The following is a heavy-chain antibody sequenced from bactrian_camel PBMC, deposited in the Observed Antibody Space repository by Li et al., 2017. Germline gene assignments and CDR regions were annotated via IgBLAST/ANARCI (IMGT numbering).Heavy chain of an antibody. D-gene: IGHD5*01. CDR1: GYTYAASGYC. V-gene: IGHV3S26*01. J-gene: IGHJ4*01. CDR2: IDSDDGDGSA. Sequence: HVQLVESGGGSVQAGGSLTLSCVASGYTYAASGYCMAWFRQSPGKEREGVATIDSDDGDGSATYADFVKGRFTISKDSAKNTLYLQMDNLKPEDTGMYYCAAWRGGDGCRVDTWRSCEFRYSGQGTQVTVS.